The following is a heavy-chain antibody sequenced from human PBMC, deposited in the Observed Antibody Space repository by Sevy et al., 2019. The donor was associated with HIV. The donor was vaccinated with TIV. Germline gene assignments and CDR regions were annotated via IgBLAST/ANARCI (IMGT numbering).Heavy chain of an antibody. CDR2: IYYSGST. CDR1: GGSISSSSYY. Sequence: SETLSLTCTVSGGSISSSSYYWGWIRQHPGKGLEWIGSIYYSGSTYYNPSLKSRVTISVDTSKNQFSLKLSSVTAADTAGYYCAREGDIVVVVAATEAYNWFDPWGQGTLVTVSS. CDR3: AREGDIVVVVAATEAYNWFDP. V-gene: IGHV4-39*02. D-gene: IGHD2-15*01. J-gene: IGHJ5*02.